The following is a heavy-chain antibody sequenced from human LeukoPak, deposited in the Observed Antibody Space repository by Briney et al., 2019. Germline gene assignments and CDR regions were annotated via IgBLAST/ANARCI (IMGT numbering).Heavy chain of an antibody. J-gene: IGHJ5*02. D-gene: IGHD3-9*01. Sequence: ASVKVSCKASGYTFSSYGISWVRQAPGQGLEWMGWISSYNGDTNYAQKTQGRVTMTTDTSTSTAYMELRSLRSDDTAVYYCARDWQILTGRNCFDPWGQGTLVTVSS. CDR1: GYTFSSYG. CDR2: ISSYNGDT. V-gene: IGHV1-18*01. CDR3: ARDWQILTGRNCFDP.